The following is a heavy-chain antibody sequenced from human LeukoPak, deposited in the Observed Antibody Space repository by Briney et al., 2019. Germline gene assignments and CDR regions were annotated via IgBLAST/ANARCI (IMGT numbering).Heavy chain of an antibody. D-gene: IGHD3-22*01. J-gene: IGHJ4*02. CDR2: INHSGTT. Sequence: SGTLSLTCAVSSVSITSSNYWSWVRPPPGKGLEWIGEINHSGTTNYNPSLRSRVTISVDKSKNQFSLKLSSVTAADTAFYYCARWYYTGSGYYYDFWGQGTLVTVSS. V-gene: IGHV4-4*02. CDR1: SVSITSSNY. CDR3: ARWYYTGSGYYYDF.